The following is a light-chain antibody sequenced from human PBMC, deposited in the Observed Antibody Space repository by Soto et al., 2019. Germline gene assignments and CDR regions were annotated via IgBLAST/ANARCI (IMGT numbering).Light chain of an antibody. V-gene: IGLV2-23*01. Sequence: QSALTQPASVSGSPAQSITISCTGTSSDVGSYNLVSWYQQHPGKAPKLMIYEGSKRPSGVSNRFSGSKSGNTASLTISGLQAEDEADYYCCSYAGSSTHVFGTGTKVTVL. J-gene: IGLJ1*01. CDR2: EGS. CDR3: CSYAGSSTHV. CDR1: SSDVGSYNL.